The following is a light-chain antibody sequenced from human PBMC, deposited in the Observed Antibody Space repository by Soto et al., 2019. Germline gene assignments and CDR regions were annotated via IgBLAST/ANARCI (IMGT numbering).Light chain of an antibody. J-gene: IGKJ4*01. CDR3: QQYSYWPLS. Sequence: EIVMTQSPATLSLSPGELAALFCGARQHIHVKLAWYQQRPGQATRHLIYGASARAAGIPGRFSGYGSGTEFILTISSLQSEDFAAYYCQQYSYWPLSFGGGTKVDIK. CDR1: QHIHVK. CDR2: GAS. V-gene: IGKV3-15*01.